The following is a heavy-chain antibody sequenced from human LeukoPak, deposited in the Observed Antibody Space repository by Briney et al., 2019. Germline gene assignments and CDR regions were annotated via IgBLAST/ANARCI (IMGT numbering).Heavy chain of an antibody. D-gene: IGHD3-9*01. J-gene: IGHJ4*02. CDR2: IYYSGST. V-gene: IGHV4-59*01. CDR3: ASLVMITAEYYFDY. CDR1: GGSISSYY. Sequence: PSETLSLTCTVSGGSISSYYWSWIRQPPGKGLEWIGYIYYSGSTNYNPSLKSRVTISVDTSKNQFSLKLSSVTAADTAVYYCASLVMITAEYYFDYWGQGTLVTVSS.